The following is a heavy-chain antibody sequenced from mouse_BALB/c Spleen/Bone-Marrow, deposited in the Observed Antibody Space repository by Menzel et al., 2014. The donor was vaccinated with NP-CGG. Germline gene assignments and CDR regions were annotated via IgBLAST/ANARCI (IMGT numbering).Heavy chain of an antibody. CDR1: GYSFTGYY. CDR2: INPYNGAT. CDR3: ASNYYGYAMDY. V-gene: IGHV1-31*01. Sequence: SGPGLVKPGASVKISCKASGYSFTGYYMHWVKQSHVKSLEWIGRINPYNGATSYNQNFKDKASLTVDKSSSTAYMELHSLTSEDSAVYYCASNYYGYAMDYWGQGTSVTVSS. J-gene: IGHJ4*01. D-gene: IGHD1-1*01.